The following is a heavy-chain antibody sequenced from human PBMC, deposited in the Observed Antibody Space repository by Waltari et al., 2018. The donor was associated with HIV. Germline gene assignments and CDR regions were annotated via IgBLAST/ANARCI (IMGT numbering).Heavy chain of an antibody. V-gene: IGHV4-59*08. CDR1: GGSISDYY. CDR2: IHYTGST. D-gene: IGHD3-10*01. CDR3: ARQGTEYDDAFDI. Sequence: QVQLQESGPGLVKPSETLSLTCTVSGGSISDYYWSWIRQPPGKGLEWIGYIHYTGSTDYFPSLKSRVTMSVDTSKNQFSLKLSSVTAADTAMYYCARQGTEYDDAFDIWGQGTMVTVSS. J-gene: IGHJ3*02.